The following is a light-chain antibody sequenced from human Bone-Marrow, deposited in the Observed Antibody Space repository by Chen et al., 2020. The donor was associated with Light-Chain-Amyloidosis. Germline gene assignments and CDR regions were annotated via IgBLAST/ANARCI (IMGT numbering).Light chain of an antibody. J-gene: IGLJ3*02. CDR1: NIAAKS. CDR2: DDS. CDR3: QVYDSSSDHAWV. Sequence: SYVLTQAPSVSVAPGQTARITCGGQNIAAKSVHWYQQRPGQAPVLVLYDDSDRPSGIPERFSGSNSGNTAALTISSVEAGDEADYYCQVYDSSSDHAWVFGGGTRLSVL. V-gene: IGLV3-21*02.